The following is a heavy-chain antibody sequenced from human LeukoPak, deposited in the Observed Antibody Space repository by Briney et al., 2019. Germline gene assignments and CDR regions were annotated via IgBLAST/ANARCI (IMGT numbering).Heavy chain of an antibody. CDR2: ISYDGSNK. J-gene: IGHJ4*02. CDR3: AKTTTYYDFWSGYSTDYFDY. Sequence: GESLKISCAASGFTFSSYGMHWVRQAPGKGLEWVAVISYDGSNKYYADSVKGRFTISRDNSKNTLYLQMNSLRAEDTAVYYCAKTTTYYDFWSGYSTDYFDYWGQGTLVTVSS. CDR1: GFTFSSYG. D-gene: IGHD3-3*01. V-gene: IGHV3-30*18.